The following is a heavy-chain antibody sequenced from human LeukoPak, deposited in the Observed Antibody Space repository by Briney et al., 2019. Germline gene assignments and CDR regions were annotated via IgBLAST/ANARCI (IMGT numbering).Heavy chain of an antibody. Sequence: ASVKVSCKASGYIFTVYYMHWVRQAPGQGLEWMGWIDPNSGDTNYAQKFQGRVTMTRETSISTAYMELSRLRSDDTAVYYCARDFVDTDMGYVGFGSAFDYWGQGTLVTVSS. V-gene: IGHV1-2*02. D-gene: IGHD5-18*01. CDR2: IDPNSGDT. CDR1: GYIFTVYY. CDR3: ARDFVDTDMGYVGFGSAFDY. J-gene: IGHJ4*02.